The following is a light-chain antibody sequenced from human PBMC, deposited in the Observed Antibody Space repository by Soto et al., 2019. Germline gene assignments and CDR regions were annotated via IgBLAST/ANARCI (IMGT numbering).Light chain of an antibody. CDR3: QQYYSYPRKT. J-gene: IGKJ1*01. V-gene: IGKV1-8*01. CDR1: QGISSY. Sequence: ALRMTQSPSSLSASTGDRVTITCRASQGISSYLAWYQQKPGKAPKLLIYAASTLQSGVPSRFSGSGSGTDFTLTISCLQSEDFVTYYCQQYYSYPRKTFGQGTKVEIK. CDR2: AAS.